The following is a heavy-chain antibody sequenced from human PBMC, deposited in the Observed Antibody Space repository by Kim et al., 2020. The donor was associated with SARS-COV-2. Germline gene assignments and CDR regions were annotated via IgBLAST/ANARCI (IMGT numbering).Heavy chain of an antibody. J-gene: IGHJ4*02. D-gene: IGHD3-22*01. Sequence: NYNPSLKSRVTISVDKSMNQFSLKLTSVTAADTAVYYCARAGYFDCSVGLWGQGTLVAVSS. CDR3: ARAGYFDCSVGL. V-gene: IGHV4-4*02.